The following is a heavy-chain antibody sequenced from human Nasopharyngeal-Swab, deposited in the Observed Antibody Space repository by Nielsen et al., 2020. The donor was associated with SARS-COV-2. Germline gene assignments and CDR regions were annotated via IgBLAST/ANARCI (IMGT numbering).Heavy chain of an antibody. Sequence: GGSLRLCCAASGITFSSYAMSWVRQAPGKRLEWVSGITGSGGSTYYAGSVEGRFTISRDDSKSTLYLQMNSLRAEDTALYYCAKGGWGNEYINWFDPWGQGTLVTVSS. CDR3: AKGGWGNEYINWFDP. V-gene: IGHV3-23*01. D-gene: IGHD2-8*02. CDR2: ITGSGGST. J-gene: IGHJ5*02. CDR1: GITFSSYA.